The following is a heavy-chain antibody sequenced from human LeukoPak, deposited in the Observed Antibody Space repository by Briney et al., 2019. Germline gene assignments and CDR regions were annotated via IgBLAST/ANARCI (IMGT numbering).Heavy chain of an antibody. CDR3: ANPFVAVTTNLGFDY. CDR2: IRYDGSNK. Sequence: PGGSLRLSCAASGFTFSSYGMHWVRQAPGKGLEWVAFIRYDGSNKYYADSVKGRFTISRDNSKNTLYLQMNSLRAEDTAVYSCANPFVAVTTNLGFDYWGQGTLVSVSS. D-gene: IGHD2-21*02. J-gene: IGHJ4*02. V-gene: IGHV3-30*02. CDR1: GFTFSSYG.